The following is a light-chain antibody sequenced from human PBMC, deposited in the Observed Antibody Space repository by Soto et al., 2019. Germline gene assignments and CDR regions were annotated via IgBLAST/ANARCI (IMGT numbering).Light chain of an antibody. CDR3: SSHAGNNNYV. Sequence: QAVVTQPPSASGSVGQSVTISCTGTSSDVGAYNFVSWYQQHPGKAPKLMIYEVSKRPSGVPDRFSGSKSGYTASLTVSGLQAEDEADYYCSSHAGNNNYVFGPGTKVTVL. CDR1: SSDVGAYNF. J-gene: IGLJ1*01. V-gene: IGLV2-8*01. CDR2: EVS.